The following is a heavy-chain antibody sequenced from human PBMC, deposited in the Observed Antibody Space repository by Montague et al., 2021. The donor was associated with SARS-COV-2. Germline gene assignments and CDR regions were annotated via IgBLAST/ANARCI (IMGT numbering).Heavy chain of an antibody. CDR2: NYYSGTT. Sequence: TLSLTCTVSGNSVNTGGYYWSWIRQLTGKGLVWIGYNYYSGTTSSTPSLQSRLIISVDTYKNQFSLSLTSVTAAATAVYYCARAVDTNYNLWGGYSRVPDVNWFGRLGQGALVTGSS. V-gene: IGHV4-31*03. CDR3: ARAVDTNYNLWGGYSRVPDVNWFGR. J-gene: IGHJ5*01. CDR1: GNSVNTGGYY. D-gene: IGHD3-3*01.